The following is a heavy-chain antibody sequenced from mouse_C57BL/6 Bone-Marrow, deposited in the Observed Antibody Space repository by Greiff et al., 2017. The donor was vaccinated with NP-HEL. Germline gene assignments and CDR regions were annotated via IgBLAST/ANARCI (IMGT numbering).Heavy chain of an antibody. Sequence: QVQLQQPGAELVKPGASVKLSCKASGYTFTSYWMHWVKQRPGQGLEWIGMIHPYSGSTNYNEKFKSKATLTVDKSSSTAYMQLSSLTSEDSAVYYCARTPFGYYGSSPWFAYWGRGTLVTVSA. CDR3: ARTPFGYYGSSPWFAY. CDR1: GYTFTSYW. V-gene: IGHV1-64*01. CDR2: IHPYSGST. J-gene: IGHJ3*01. D-gene: IGHD1-1*01.